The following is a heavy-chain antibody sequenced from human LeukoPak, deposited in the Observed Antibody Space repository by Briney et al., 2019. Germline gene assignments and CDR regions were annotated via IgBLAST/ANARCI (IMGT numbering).Heavy chain of an antibody. V-gene: IGHV4-39*01. D-gene: IGHD3-22*01. CDR3: TRPSDSSGY. CDR2: IYYSGSA. Sequence: SETLSLTCTVSGGSISSSSYYWGWIRQPPGKGLEWIGSIYYSGSAYYNPSLKSRATISVDTSKNQFSLKLSSVTAADTAVYYCTRPSDSSGYWGQGTLVTVSS. CDR1: GGSISSSSYY. J-gene: IGHJ4*02.